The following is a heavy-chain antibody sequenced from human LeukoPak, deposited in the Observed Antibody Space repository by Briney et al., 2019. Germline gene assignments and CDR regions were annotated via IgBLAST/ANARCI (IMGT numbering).Heavy chain of an antibody. Sequence: PGGSLRLSCAASGFTFSSYWMSWVRKAPGKGLEWVANIKQDGSEKYYVDSVKGRFTFSRDNAKNSLFLQMNSLRAEDTAVYYCARGVDTATTFDYWGQGTLVTV. CDR3: ARGVDTATTFDY. CDR2: IKQDGSEK. D-gene: IGHD5-18*01. CDR1: GFTFSSYW. J-gene: IGHJ4*02. V-gene: IGHV3-7*04.